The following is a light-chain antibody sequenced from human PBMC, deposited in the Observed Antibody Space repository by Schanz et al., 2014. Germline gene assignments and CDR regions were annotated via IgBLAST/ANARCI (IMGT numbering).Light chain of an antibody. CDR3: QSYDSRLSAWV. CDR1: SGDVGGYNY. CDR2: EVS. J-gene: IGLJ3*02. V-gene: IGLV2-8*01. Sequence: QSALTQPPSASGSPGQSVTISCTGTSGDVGGYNYVSWYQQHPDKAPKLMIYEVSKRPSGVPDRFSGSKSGTSASLVITGLQSEDEADYYCQSYDSRLSAWVFGGGTKLTVL.